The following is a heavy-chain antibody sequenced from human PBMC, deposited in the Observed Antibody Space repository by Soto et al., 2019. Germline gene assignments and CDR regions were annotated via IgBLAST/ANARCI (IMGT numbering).Heavy chain of an antibody. V-gene: IGHV4-4*02. CDR2: IYHSGST. D-gene: IGHD6-19*01. CDR3: ARDGGSGALRAVSGLDY. Sequence: QVQLQESGPGLVKPSGTLSLTCAVSGGSISSSNWWSWVRQPPGKGLEWIGEIYHSGSTNYNPSLKSRVTISVDKSKNQFSLKRSSVTAADTAVYYCARDGGSGALRAVSGLDYWGQGTLVTVSS. CDR1: GGSISSSNW. J-gene: IGHJ4*02.